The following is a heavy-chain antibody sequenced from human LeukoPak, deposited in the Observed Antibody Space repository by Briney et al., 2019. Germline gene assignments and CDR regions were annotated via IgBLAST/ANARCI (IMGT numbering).Heavy chain of an antibody. CDR2: INSRSSTI. D-gene: IGHD3-22*01. CDR1: GFTFSSYE. V-gene: IGHV3-48*03. CDR3: TGAWHFDERSGYFDL. J-gene: IGHJ4*02. Sequence: GSLRLSCAASGFTFSSYEMNWVRQAPGKGLEWISYINSRSSTIYYADSVKGRFTISRDNVKNSLYLQMNSLRTEDTAIYYCTGAWHFDERSGYFDLWGQGSLVTVSS.